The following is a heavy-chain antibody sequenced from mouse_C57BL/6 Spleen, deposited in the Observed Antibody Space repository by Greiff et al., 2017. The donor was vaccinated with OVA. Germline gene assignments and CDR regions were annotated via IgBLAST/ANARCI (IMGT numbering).Heavy chain of an antibody. J-gene: IGHJ2*01. CDR3: ARLYSNYYFDY. Sequence: QVQLQQPGAELVKPGASVKLSCKASGYTFTSYWMHWVKQRPGRGLEWIGRIDPNSGGTKYNEKFKSKATLTVDKPSSTAYMQRSSLTSEDSAVYYCARLYSNYYFDYWGQGTTLTVSS. V-gene: IGHV1-72*01. CDR1: GYTFTSYW. CDR2: IDPNSGGT. D-gene: IGHD2-5*01.